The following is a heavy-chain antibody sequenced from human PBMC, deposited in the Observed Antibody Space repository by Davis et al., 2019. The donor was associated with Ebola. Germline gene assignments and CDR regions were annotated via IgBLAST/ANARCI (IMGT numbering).Heavy chain of an antibody. CDR1: GGSISSGSYY. V-gene: IGHV4-31*03. Sequence: MPSETLSLTCTVSGGSISSGSYYWSWIRQLPGKGLQRIGYIDYSGSTYYNPSLKSRLSITVDTSKNQFSLKLSSVTAADTAIYYCARTYYDILTGDSHFDYWGQGSLVTVSS. J-gene: IGHJ4*02. CDR2: IDYSGST. CDR3: ARTYYDILTGDSHFDY. D-gene: IGHD3-9*01.